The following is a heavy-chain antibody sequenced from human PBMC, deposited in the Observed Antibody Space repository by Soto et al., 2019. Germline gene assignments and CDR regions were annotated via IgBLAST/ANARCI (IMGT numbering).Heavy chain of an antibody. V-gene: IGHV1-46*01. J-gene: IGHJ4*02. CDR1: GYTFTSYY. Sequence: QVQLVQSGAEVKKPGASVKISCKSSGYTFTSYYMHWVRQAPGQGLEWMGMINPSGGSTNYAQRFQCRVTMPRESSPSTVHMHLSELRSEETAVYYCARGFCTTTACLVGDFWGQGTLVTVSS. CDR2: INPSGGST. CDR3: ARGFCTTTACLVGDF. D-gene: IGHD2-8*01.